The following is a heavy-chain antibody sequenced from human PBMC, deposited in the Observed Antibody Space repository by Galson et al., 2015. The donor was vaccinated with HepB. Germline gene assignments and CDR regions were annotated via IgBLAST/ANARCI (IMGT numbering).Heavy chain of an antibody. J-gene: IGHJ4*02. D-gene: IGHD6-19*01. V-gene: IGHV1-18*01. Sequence: SVKVSCKASGFSFRTSAIQWVRQAPGQGLEWMGWISAYNGNTNYAQKLQGRVTMTTDTSTSTAYMELRSLRSDDTAVYYCARGLGLAVAGTVDYWGQGTLVTVSS. CDR3: ARGLGLAVAGTVDY. CDR1: GFSFRTSA. CDR2: ISAYNGNT.